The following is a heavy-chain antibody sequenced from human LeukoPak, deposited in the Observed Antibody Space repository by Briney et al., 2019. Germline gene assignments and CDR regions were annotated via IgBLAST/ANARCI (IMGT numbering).Heavy chain of an antibody. CDR2: MNPNSGNT. V-gene: IGHV1-8*01. CDR3: ARGLGMVATVSKKHFDF. D-gene: IGHD5-12*01. CDR1: GYTFTGYD. Sequence: ASVKVSCKASGYTFTGYDINWVRQATGQGLEWMGWMNPNSGNTGYAQKFQGRVTMTRNTSISTAYMELSSLTSEDTAVYYCARGLGMVATVSKKHFDFWGQGTLDTVSS. J-gene: IGHJ4*02.